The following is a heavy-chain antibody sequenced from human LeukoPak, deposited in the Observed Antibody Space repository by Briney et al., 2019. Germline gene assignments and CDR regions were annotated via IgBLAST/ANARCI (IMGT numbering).Heavy chain of an antibody. CDR2: INPSGGST. J-gene: IGHJ6*02. Sequence: ASVKVSCKASGYTFISYYVHWVRQAPGQGLEWMGIINPSGGSTTYAQKFQGRVIMTRDTSTSTVYMELSSLRSEDTAVYYCARETGMTPPNYYYYGMDVWGQGTTVTVSS. CDR3: ARETGMTPPNYYYYGMDV. CDR1: GYTFISYY. D-gene: IGHD1-14*01. V-gene: IGHV1-46*01.